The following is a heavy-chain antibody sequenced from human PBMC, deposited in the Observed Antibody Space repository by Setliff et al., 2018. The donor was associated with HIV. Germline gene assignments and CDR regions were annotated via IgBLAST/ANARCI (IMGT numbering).Heavy chain of an antibody. CDR1: GGSISSGGYY. Sequence: SETLSLTCTVSGGSISSGGYYWSWIRQHPGKGLEWIGYIYYSGSTYYNPSLKSRVTISIDTSNNQFSLRLSSVTAADTAVYYCARTGYAFDVWGLGTMVTVSS. CDR2: IYYSGST. CDR3: ARTGYAFDV. V-gene: IGHV4-31*03. J-gene: IGHJ3*01.